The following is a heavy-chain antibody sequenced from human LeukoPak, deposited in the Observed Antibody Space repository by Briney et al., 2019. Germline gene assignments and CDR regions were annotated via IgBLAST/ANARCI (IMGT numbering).Heavy chain of an antibody. J-gene: IGHJ4*02. CDR2: ISSSSGHI. CDR3: GRDSVTVAPAAPDY. Sequence: PGGSLRLSCSASGFTFSYYAMHWVRQTAGKGLEWVSSISSSSGHIHYADSVKGRFTISRDNAKNSVYLQMNSLRAEDTAVYFCGRDSVTVAPAAPDYWGQGTLVTVSS. CDR1: GFTFSYYA. D-gene: IGHD2-2*01. V-gene: IGHV3-21*01.